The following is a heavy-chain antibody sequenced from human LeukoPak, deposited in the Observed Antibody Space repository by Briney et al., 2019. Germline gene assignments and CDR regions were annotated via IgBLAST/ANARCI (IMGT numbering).Heavy chain of an antibody. D-gene: IGHD3-22*01. V-gene: IGHV1-2*02. CDR1: GYTFTSYG. CDR2: INPNSGGT. Sequence: ASVKVSCKASGYTFTSYGISWVRQAPGQGLEWVGWINPNSGGTNYAQKFQGRVTMTRDTSISTAYMELSRLLSGDTAVYYCARDSASYYYDSSGYTESDYWGQGTLVTVSS. J-gene: IGHJ4*02. CDR3: ARDSASYYYDSSGYTESDY.